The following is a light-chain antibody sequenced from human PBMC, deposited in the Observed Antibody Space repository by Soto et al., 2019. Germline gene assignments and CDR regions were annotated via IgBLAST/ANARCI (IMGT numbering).Light chain of an antibody. CDR2: SNN. CDR1: SSNIESNT. J-gene: IGLJ3*02. V-gene: IGLV1-44*01. CDR3: ATWDDSLNAWV. Sequence: LTQPPSASETPGQRVTISCSGSSSNIESNTVNWYQQLPGTAPKLLIYSNNQRPSGVPDRFSGSKSGTSASLAISGLQSEDEADYYCATWDDSLNAWVFGGGTKLTVL.